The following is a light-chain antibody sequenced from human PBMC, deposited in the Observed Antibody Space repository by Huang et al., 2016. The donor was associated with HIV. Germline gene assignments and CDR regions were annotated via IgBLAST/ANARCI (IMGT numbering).Light chain of an antibody. CDR3: QQYNNWLRYT. CDR1: QSVSSN. Sequence: EIVMTQSPATLSVSPGERATLSCMASQSVSSNLAWYQQKPGQAPRLLIYGASTRATGIPARFSGSGSGTEFTLTISSLQSEDFAVYYCQQYNNWLRYTFGQGTKLEIK. V-gene: IGKV3-15*01. CDR2: GAS. J-gene: IGKJ2*01.